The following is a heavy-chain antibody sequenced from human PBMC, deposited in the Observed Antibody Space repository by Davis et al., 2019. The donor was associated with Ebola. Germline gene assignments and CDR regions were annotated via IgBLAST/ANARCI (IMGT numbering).Heavy chain of an antibody. J-gene: IGHJ5*02. CDR3: ASVVVVAATHNWFDP. CDR2: IYTSGST. V-gene: IGHV4-4*07. Sequence: PSETLSLTCTVSGGSISSYYWSWIRQPAGKGLEWIGRIYTSGSTNYNPSLKSRVTISVDTSKNQFSLKLSSVTAADTAVYYCASVVVVAATHNWFDPWGQGTLVTVSS. CDR1: GGSISSYY. D-gene: IGHD2-15*01.